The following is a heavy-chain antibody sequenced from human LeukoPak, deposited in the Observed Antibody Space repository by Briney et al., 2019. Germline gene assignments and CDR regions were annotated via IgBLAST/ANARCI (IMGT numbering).Heavy chain of an antibody. Sequence: PSETLSLTCAVYGGSFSGYYWSWIRQPPGKGLEWIGEINHSGSTNYNPSLKSRVTISVDTSKNQFSLKLSSVTAADTAVYYCARGLGYCSGGSCYYYYMDVWGKGTTVTVSS. J-gene: IGHJ6*03. CDR3: ARGLGYCSGGSCYYYYMDV. V-gene: IGHV4-34*01. D-gene: IGHD2-15*01. CDR2: INHSGST. CDR1: GGSFSGYY.